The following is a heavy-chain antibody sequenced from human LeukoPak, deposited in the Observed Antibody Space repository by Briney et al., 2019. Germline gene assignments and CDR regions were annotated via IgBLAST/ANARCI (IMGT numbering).Heavy chain of an antibody. CDR3: ARHLHDGSGFLSHFNY. Sequence: SETLSLTCTVSGGSISSNNYYWGWLRQPPGKGLEWIGSISYTGSIHYNPSLRSRVTISVDTSKNQFSLRLISVNAADTAVYYCARHLHDGSGFLSHFNYWGQGTLVTVSS. CDR1: GGSISSNNYY. J-gene: IGHJ4*02. CDR2: ISYTGSI. D-gene: IGHD3-22*01. V-gene: IGHV4-39*01.